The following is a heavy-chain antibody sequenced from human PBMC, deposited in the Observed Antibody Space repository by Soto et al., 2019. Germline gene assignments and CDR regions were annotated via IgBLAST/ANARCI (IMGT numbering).Heavy chain of an antibody. V-gene: IGHV3-15*01. D-gene: IGHD2-2*01. Sequence: GSLRLSCEASGFTFNTAWMTWVRQAPGKGLEWVALIKTKAEGVTTDYAAPVKGRFTVSRDDSKNTLYLQVNSLKTEDTAVYYCTADTPVFGQGEFEYWGQGTQVTVS. CDR1: GFTFNTAW. CDR3: TADTPVFGQGEFEY. J-gene: IGHJ4*02. CDR2: IKTKAEGVTT.